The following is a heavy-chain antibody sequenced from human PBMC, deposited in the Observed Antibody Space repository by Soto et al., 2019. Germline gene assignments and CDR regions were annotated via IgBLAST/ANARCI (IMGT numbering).Heavy chain of an antibody. CDR3: ARDNYSPLDY. CDR2: IDPRSGAS. V-gene: IGHV1-2*02. D-gene: IGHD1-26*01. CDR1: GYPFTDLY. Sequence: ASVKVSCKPSGYPFTDLYIHWVRQAPGLGLEWMGWIDPRSGASRKTQRFQGRFTMTRDTSTNTVYMELSSLRSDDTAVYFCARDNYSPLDYWGQGTLVTVSS. J-gene: IGHJ4*02.